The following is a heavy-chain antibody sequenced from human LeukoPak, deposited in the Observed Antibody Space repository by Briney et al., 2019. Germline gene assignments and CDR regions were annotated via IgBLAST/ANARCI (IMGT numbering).Heavy chain of an antibody. D-gene: IGHD1-26*01. CDR3: ARGGGSYYGFFDY. CDR2: IYYSGST. J-gene: IGHJ4*02. Sequence: SETLSLTCTASGGSISSYSLSWIRQPPGKGLEWIGDIYYSGSTNYNPYPKSRVTISVDTSKNQFSLKLSSVTAADTAVYYCARGGGSYYGFFDYWGQGTLVTVSS. V-gene: IGHV4-59*01. CDR1: GGSISSYS.